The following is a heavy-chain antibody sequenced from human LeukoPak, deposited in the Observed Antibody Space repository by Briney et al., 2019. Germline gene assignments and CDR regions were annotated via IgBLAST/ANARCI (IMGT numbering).Heavy chain of an antibody. J-gene: IGHJ6*02. CDR2: INPSGGST. V-gene: IGHV1-46*01. CDR1: GYTFTSYY. D-gene: IGHD2-21*01. Sequence: ASVKVSCKASGYTFTSYYMHWERHAPGQGLEWMGIINPSGGSTSYAQKFQGRVTMTRDTSTSTVYMELSSLRSEDTAVYYCARDRLFGVPDVWGQGTTVTVSS. CDR3: ARDRLFGVPDV.